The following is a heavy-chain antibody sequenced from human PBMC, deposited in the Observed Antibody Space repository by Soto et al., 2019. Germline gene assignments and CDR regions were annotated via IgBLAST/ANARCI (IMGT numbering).Heavy chain of an antibody. V-gene: IGHV4-59*01. CDR2: IYYSGST. D-gene: IGHD3-10*01. Sequence: SETLSLTCTVSGGSISSYYLSWIRQPPGKGLEWIGYIYYSGSTNYNPSLKSRVTISVDTSKNQFSLKLSSVTAADTAVYYCASLIAGDTGITPYYFDYWGQGTLVTVSS. CDR3: ASLIAGDTGITPYYFDY. CDR1: GGSISSYY. J-gene: IGHJ4*02.